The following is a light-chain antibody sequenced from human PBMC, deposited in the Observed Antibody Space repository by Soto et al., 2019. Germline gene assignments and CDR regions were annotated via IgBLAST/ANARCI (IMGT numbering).Light chain of an antibody. V-gene: IGLV1-40*01. CDR1: SSNIGAGYD. CDR3: QSYDSSLSGWV. CDR2: GNS. Sequence: QSVLTQPPSVSGAPGQRVTISCTGSSSNIGAGYDVHWYQQLPGTAPKLLIYGNSNRPSGVPDRFSGSKSGTSASLAITGLRAEDEAAYYRQSYDSSLSGWVFGGGTKVTV. J-gene: IGLJ3*02.